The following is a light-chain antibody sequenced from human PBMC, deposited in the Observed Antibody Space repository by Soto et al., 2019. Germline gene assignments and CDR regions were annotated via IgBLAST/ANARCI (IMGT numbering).Light chain of an antibody. CDR1: QGINNY. V-gene: IGKV1-27*01. CDR2: SAS. J-gene: IGKJ1*01. Sequence: DIQMTQSPSSLSASVGDRVTITCRASQGINNYLACYQRKPGRVPGLLISSASTLQSGAPSRFSGSGSGKDFTPTISSLQPEDVATFYCQKYNIAPSWTFGQGTKVDIK. CDR3: QKYNIAPSWT.